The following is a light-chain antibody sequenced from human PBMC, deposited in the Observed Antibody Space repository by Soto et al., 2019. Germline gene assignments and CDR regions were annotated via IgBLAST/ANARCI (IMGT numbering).Light chain of an antibody. J-gene: IGKJ4*01. CDR2: AAS. CDR1: ERINTY. CDR3: QQANSPPRT. Sequence: DIQMTQSPSSVSASVGDRVTITCRASERINTYLAWYQQQPGKAPKLLIYAASSLQSGVPSRFSGSGSGTEFTLTISNLQPEDFATYYCQQANSPPRTVGGGTKVDIK. V-gene: IGKV1-12*01.